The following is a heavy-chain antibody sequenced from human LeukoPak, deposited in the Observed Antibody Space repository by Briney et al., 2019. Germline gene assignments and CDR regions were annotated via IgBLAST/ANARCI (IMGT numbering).Heavy chain of an antibody. Sequence: ASVKVSCKASGCTFTSYYMHWVRQAPGQGLEWMGIINPSGGSTSYAQKFQGRVTMTRDTSTSTVYMELSSLRSEDTAVYYCARGTITIFGVRTGFDPWGQGTLVTVSS. J-gene: IGHJ5*02. CDR2: INPSGGST. CDR1: GCTFTSYY. CDR3: ARGTITIFGVRTGFDP. D-gene: IGHD3-3*01. V-gene: IGHV1-46*03.